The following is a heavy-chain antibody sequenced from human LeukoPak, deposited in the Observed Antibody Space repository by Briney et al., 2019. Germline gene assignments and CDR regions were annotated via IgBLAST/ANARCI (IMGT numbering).Heavy chain of an antibody. V-gene: IGHV4-59*11. Sequence: SETLSLTCSISGGSLNYHYWNWIRQSPGKGLEWIGYIYYTGSTKYNPSLESRVTISLDTSKNQFSLKLSTVTAADTAVYYCARGNRRRITMVRGNWGQRNDDFDIWGQGTMVTVSS. CDR3: ARGNRRRITMVRGNWGQRNDDFDI. CDR1: GGSLNYHY. J-gene: IGHJ3*02. CDR2: IYYTGST. D-gene: IGHD3-10*01.